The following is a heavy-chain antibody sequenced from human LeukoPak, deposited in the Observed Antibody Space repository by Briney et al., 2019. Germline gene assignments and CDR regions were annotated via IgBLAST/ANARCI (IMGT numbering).Heavy chain of an antibody. V-gene: IGHV3-7*01. CDR2: IKQDGSEK. CDR3: APLGDFWSGYYTHPFDY. D-gene: IGHD3-3*01. CDR1: GFTFSSYW. Sequence: GGSLRLSCAASGFTFSSYWMSWVRQAPGKGLEWVANIKQDGSEKYYVDSVKGRFTISRDNAKNSLYLQMNSLRAEDTAVYYCAPLGDFWSGYYTHPFDYWGQGTLVTVSS. J-gene: IGHJ4*02.